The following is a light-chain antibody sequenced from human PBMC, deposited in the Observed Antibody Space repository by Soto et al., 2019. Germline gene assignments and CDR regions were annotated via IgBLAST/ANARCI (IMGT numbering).Light chain of an antibody. CDR1: QSISTY. Sequence: DIQMTQSPSSLSASIGDRVTITCRASQSISTYLNWYHQKPGKAPDLLIYAASSLKSGVPSRFSGSGSGTHFTLTIPGLQPADFATYYCQQHYSIPITFGQGTRLKIK. CDR2: AAS. V-gene: IGKV1-39*01. J-gene: IGKJ5*01. CDR3: QQHYSIPIT.